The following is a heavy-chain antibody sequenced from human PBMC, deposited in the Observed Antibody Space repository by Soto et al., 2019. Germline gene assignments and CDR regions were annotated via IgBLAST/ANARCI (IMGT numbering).Heavy chain of an antibody. V-gene: IGHV4-38-2*01. D-gene: IGHD2-15*01. CDR2: IFHTGRT. CDR1: NYSISGFYY. Sequence: SPTLSVTCGVANYSISGFYYCRCIRQPPEKGLEYIGSIFHTGRTYYNPSLKSRVIISVDTSKNQFSLRLNSVTAAETAVYFCARVEAAKFFAHWGQGTLVTVSS. CDR3: ARVEAAKFFAH. J-gene: IGHJ4*02.